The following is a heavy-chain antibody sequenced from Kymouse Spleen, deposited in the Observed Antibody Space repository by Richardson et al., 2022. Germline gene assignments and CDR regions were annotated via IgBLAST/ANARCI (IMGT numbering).Heavy chain of an antibody. Sequence: EVQLVESGGGLVQPGGSLRLSCAASGFTFSSYDMHWVRQATGKGLEWVSAIGTAGDTYYPGSVKGRFTISRENAKNSLYLQMNSLRAGDTAVYYCARDKKGTMVRGVPYYYYGMDVWGQGTTVTVSS. J-gene: IGHJ6*02. CDR2: IGTAGDT. CDR3: ARDKKGTMVRGVPYYYYGMDV. D-gene: IGHD3-10*01. CDR1: GFTFSSYD. V-gene: IGHV3-13*01.